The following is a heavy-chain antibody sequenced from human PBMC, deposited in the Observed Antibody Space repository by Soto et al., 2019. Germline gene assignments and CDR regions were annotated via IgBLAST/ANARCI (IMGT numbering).Heavy chain of an antibody. Sequence: PSETLSLTCVVSGESVSSHTYYWSWIRQPPGKGLEWIGYIYSRGSISYSASLKSRVTISLDTSKNQFSLMLKSVTAAHTATYFCARVDLALSENFDLWGRGTLVTVSS. CDR2: IYSRGSI. CDR1: GESVSSHTYY. CDR3: ARVDLALSENFDL. J-gene: IGHJ2*01. V-gene: IGHV4-61*01.